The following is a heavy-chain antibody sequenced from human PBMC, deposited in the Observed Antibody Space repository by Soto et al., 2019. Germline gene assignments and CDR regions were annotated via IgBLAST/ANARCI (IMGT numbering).Heavy chain of an antibody. D-gene: IGHD3-3*01. V-gene: IGHV3-7*03. J-gene: IGHJ4*02. CDR1: GLTFSGHW. CDR2: IKQDGSEK. Sequence: LRLSCAASGLTFSGHWMTWVRQAPGKGLEWVANIKQDGSEKYYVDSVKGRFTISRDNAKNSAFLQMNSLTVEDTAMYYCASRVPDVAYYGVFDYWGQGTLVTVSS. CDR3: ASRVPDVAYYGVFDY.